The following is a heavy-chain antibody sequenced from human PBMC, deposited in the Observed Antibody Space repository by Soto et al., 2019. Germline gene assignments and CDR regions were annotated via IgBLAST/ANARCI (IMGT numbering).Heavy chain of an antibody. V-gene: IGHV3-11*01. CDR3: ARDLGYYDSSGYFDY. D-gene: IGHD3-22*01. J-gene: IGHJ4*02. CDR1: GFTFSDYY. Sequence: PVGSLRLSCAASGFTFSDYYMSWIRQAPGKGLEWVSYISSSDNIIYYADSVKGRFTISRDNAKNSLYLQMNSLRAEDTAFYYCARDLGYYDSSGYFDYWGQGTLVTVSS. CDR2: ISSSDNII.